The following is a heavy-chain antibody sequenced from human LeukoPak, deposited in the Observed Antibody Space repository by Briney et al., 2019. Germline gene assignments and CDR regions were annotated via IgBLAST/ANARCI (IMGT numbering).Heavy chain of an antibody. V-gene: IGHV1-2*02. CDR3: AREGCSGGSCYFSWFDP. CDR2: INPNSGGT. J-gene: IGHJ5*02. D-gene: IGHD2-15*01. Sequence: GGSLRLSCAASGFTFSSYGMHWVRQAPGQGLEWMGWINPNSGGTNYAQKFQGRVTMTRDMSTSTVYMELSSLRSEDTAVYYCAREGCSGGSCYFSWFDPWGQGTLVTVSS. CDR1: GFTFSSYG.